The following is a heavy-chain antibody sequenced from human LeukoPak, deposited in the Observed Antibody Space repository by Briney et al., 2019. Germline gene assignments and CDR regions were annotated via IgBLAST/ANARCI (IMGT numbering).Heavy chain of an antibody. Sequence: ASVKVSCKASGYTFTGYYMHWVRQAPGQGLEWRGWINPNSGGTNYAQKFQGRGTTTRDTSISTAYMELSRLRSDATAVYYCARDAYCSSTSCYSQADYYYYYVDVWGKGTTVTVSS. CDR1: GYTFTGYY. CDR2: INPNSGGT. V-gene: IGHV1-2*02. J-gene: IGHJ6*03. D-gene: IGHD2-2*02. CDR3: ARDAYCSSTSCYSQADYYYYYVDV.